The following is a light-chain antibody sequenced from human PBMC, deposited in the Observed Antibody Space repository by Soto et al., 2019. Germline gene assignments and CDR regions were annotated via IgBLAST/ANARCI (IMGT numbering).Light chain of an antibody. J-gene: IGKJ1*01. V-gene: IGKV1-6*01. Sequence: AIQMTQSPSSLSASVGDRVTITCRASQGIRNDLGWYQQKPGKAPKXLIYAASSLQSGVPSRFSGSGSGTDCTLTISSLQPEDFATYYCLQDYNYTRTFGQGTKVDIK. CDR3: LQDYNYTRT. CDR1: QGIRND. CDR2: AAS.